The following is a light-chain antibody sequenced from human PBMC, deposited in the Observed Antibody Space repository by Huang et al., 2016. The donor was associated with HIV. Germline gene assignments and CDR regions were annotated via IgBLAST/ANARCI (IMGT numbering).Light chain of an antibody. Sequence: AIQMTQSPSSLSASVGDKVTITCRASQDIRDELGWYQQKPGKPPKVLIYAASSLRSGVPSRFSGSGSGTDFTLTISSLQPEDFATYYCLQDHSFPRTFGQGTKVEIK. CDR2: AAS. J-gene: IGKJ1*01. CDR3: LQDHSFPRT. V-gene: IGKV1-6*01. CDR1: QDIRDE.